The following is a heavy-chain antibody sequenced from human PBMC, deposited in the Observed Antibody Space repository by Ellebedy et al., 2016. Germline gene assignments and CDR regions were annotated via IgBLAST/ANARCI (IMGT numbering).Heavy chain of an antibody. Sequence: GGSLRLXXVASGFTFSRYRMNWVRQAPGKGLEWVSHIITADTIFYADSAKGRFTISRDNAKNSLYLQMNSLSAEDTALYYCVKDSSGGWEYFYYGMDVWGQGTTVTVSS. CDR2: IITADTI. D-gene: IGHD2-15*01. V-gene: IGHV3-48*01. CDR1: GFTFSRYR. CDR3: VKDSSGGWEYFYYGMDV. J-gene: IGHJ6*02.